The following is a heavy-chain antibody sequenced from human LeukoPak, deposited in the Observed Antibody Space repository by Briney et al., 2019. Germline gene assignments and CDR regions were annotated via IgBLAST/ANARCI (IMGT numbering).Heavy chain of an antibody. CDR1: GYTFTSYD. V-gene: IGHV1-2*02. D-gene: IGHD1-26*01. J-gene: IGHJ4*02. Sequence: GASVKVSCKASGYTFTSYDINWVRQATGQGLEWMGWINPNSGGTNYAQKFQGRVTMTRDTSISTAYMELSRLRSDDTAVYYCARPYSGSYYDPLFHWGQGTLVTVSS. CDR3: ARPYSGSYYDPLFH. CDR2: INPNSGGT.